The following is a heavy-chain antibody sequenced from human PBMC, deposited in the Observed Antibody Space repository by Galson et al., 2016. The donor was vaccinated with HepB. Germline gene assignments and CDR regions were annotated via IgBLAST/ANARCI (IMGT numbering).Heavy chain of an antibody. J-gene: IGHJ4*02. CDR2: MSPGGSIK. CDR1: GFAFTAYE. D-gene: IGHD2-21*01. V-gene: IGHV3-30*18. Sequence: SLRLSCASSGFAFTAYEVHWVRQAPGKGLEWVAVMSPGGSIKLYRDSVKGRFTISRDNSRNTLYLQMNSLRPEDTAVYYCAKDQIPGAPDFFDFWGQGTLVTVSS. CDR3: AKDQIPGAPDFFDF.